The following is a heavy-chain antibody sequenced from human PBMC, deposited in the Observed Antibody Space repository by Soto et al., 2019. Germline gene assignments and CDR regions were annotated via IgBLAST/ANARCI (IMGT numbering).Heavy chain of an antibody. CDR3: ARTTFRVLRFLEWLSFSMDV. V-gene: IGHV5-10-1*01. J-gene: IGHJ6*02. CDR1: GYSFTSYW. D-gene: IGHD3-3*01. CDR2: IDPSDSYT. Sequence: AGESLKISCKGSGYSFTSYWISWVRQMPGKGLEWMGRIDPSDSYTNYSPSFQGHVTISADKSISTAYLQWSSLKASDTAMYYCARTTFRVLRFLEWLSFSMDVWGQGTTVTVSS.